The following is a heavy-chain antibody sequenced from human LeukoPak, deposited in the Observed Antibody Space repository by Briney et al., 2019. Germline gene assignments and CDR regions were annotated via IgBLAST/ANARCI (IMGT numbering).Heavy chain of an antibody. CDR2: INPNSGGT. J-gene: IGHJ5*02. CDR3: ASLELWFGELLSPS. V-gene: IGHV1-2*02. D-gene: IGHD3-10*01. Sequence: ASVKVSCKASGYTFTGYYMHWVRQAPGQGLEWMGWINPNSGGTNYAQTFQGRVTMTRDTSISTAYMELSRLRSDDTAVYYCASLELWFGELLSPSWGQGTLVTVSS. CDR1: GYTFTGYY.